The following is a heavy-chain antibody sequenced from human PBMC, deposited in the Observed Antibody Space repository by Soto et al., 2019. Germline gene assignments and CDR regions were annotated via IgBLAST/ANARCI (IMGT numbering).Heavy chain of an antibody. J-gene: IGHJ2*01. Sequence: QVQLEQSGAEVKKPGASVKVSCKASGYTFSNYDIQWVRQATGQVLEWMGWMNPKSGNTGYAQEFKVRVTMTRDTSITTAYMEVNSLKSEDTAVYYCTRTTRTWYYDLWGRGTLVTVAS. CDR2: MNPKSGNT. CDR1: GYTFSNYD. CDR3: TRTTRTWYYDL. V-gene: IGHV1-8*01.